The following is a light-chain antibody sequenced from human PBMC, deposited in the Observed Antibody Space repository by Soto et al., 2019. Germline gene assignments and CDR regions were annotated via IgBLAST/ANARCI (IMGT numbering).Light chain of an antibody. CDR2: EDN. V-gene: IGLV6-57*04. CDR3: QSYDSGLVGLI. Sequence: NFMLTQPHSVSESPGKTVTISCTRSSGSIASNYVQWYQQRPGSAPTTVIYEDNQRPSGVPDRFSGSIDSSSNSASLTISGLKTEDEADYYCQSYDSGLVGLIFGAGTKLTVL. CDR1: SGSIASNY. J-gene: IGLJ2*01.